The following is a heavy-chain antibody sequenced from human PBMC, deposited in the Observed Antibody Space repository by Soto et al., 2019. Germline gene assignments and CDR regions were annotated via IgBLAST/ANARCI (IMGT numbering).Heavy chain of an antibody. CDR1: GGTFSNYV. V-gene: IGHV1-69*06. J-gene: IGHJ4*02. CDR3: ARDMTITVVPYFDF. CDR2: IIPISGAA. D-gene: IGHD1-20*01. Sequence: ASVKVSCKASGGTFSNYVVNWVRHAPGQGLEWMGRIIPISGAATYAQKFQGRVTITADKSTSTSYMELSSLRSEDTAVYYCARDMTITVVPYFDFWGQGTLVTVSS.